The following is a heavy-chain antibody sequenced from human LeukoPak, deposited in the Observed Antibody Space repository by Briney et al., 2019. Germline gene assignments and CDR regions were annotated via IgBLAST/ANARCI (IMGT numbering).Heavy chain of an antibody. CDR2: INPSGGST. J-gene: IGHJ4*02. CDR1: GYTFTIYY. V-gene: IGHV1-46*01. CDR3: ARGLEAAGATDY. Sequence: ASVKVSFKASGYTFTIYYMHWVRQAPGQGREWMGIINPSGGSTSYAQKFQGRVTMTRDTSTSTVYMELSSLRSEDTAVYYCARGLEAAGATDYWGQGTLVTVSS. D-gene: IGHD1-26*01.